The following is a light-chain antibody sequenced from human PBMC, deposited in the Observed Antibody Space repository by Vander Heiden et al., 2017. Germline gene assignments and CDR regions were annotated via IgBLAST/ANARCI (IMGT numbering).Light chain of an antibody. Sequence: DIQMTQSPSSLSASIGDRVTITCRASQGIGTSLNWYQQIPGKAPKILIYTASTLQGGVPSRFSGSGSGTDFTLTITSLQPEDFAIYHCQQTYSSPLTFGGGTKVEI. CDR3: QQTYSSPLT. CDR1: QGIGTS. CDR2: TAS. V-gene: IGKV1-39*01. J-gene: IGKJ4*01.